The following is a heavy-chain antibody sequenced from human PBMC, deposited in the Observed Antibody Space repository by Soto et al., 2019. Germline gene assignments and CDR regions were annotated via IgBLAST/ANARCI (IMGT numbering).Heavy chain of an antibody. CDR3: ARDGDGYTSTFDD. J-gene: IGHJ4*02. CDR2: INQDGSEK. D-gene: IGHD2-2*02. Sequence: GGSLRLSCAAFTSTFTRYWMSWVRQAPGKELEWVANINQDGSEKYYVDSVKGRFTISRDNAKNSLYLQTNSLRAEDTAVYYCARDGDGYTSTFDDCGLGSLVPVSS. V-gene: IGHV3-7*05. CDR1: TSTFTRYW.